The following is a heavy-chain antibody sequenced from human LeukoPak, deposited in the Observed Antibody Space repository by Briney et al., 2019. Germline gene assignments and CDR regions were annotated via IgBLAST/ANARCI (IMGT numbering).Heavy chain of an antibody. Sequence: GASVTVSCKASGYTFTSYGISWVRQAPGQGLEWMGWISAYNGNTNYAQKFQGRVTMTRDTSTSTVYMELSSLRSEDTAVYYCARASYGRPIDYWGQGTLVTVSS. CDR1: GYTFTSYG. D-gene: IGHD1-26*01. CDR3: ARASYGRPIDY. CDR2: ISAYNGNT. J-gene: IGHJ4*02. V-gene: IGHV1-18*01.